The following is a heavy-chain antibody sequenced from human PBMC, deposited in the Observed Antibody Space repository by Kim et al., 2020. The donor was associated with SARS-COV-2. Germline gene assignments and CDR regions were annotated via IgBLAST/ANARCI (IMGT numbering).Heavy chain of an antibody. CDR2: ISDSSSTT. Sequence: GGSLRLSCATSGFTLSLYSMNWVRQAPGKGLEWVSYISDSSSTTKYADSVKGRSTISRDNAKNSLNLQINSLRAEDSAVYYCVRENYRAFDIWGQGEMVTVSS. J-gene: IGHJ3*02. D-gene: IGHD1-26*01. V-gene: IGHV3-48*04. CDR1: GFTLSLYS. CDR3: VRENYRAFDI.